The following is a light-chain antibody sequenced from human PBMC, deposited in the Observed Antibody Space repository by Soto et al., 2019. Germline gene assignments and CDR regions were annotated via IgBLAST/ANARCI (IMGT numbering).Light chain of an antibody. CDR3: YSYAGSYIYYV. CDR1: SSDVGNYNL. V-gene: IGLV2-23*02. J-gene: IGLJ1*01. Sequence: QSVLTQPASVSGSPGQSIAISCTGTSSDVGNYNLVSWYQQHPGKAPRLMIFEVNKRPSGVSDRFSGSKSGNTASLTISGLQADDEADYYCYSYAGSYIYYVFGAGTKV. CDR2: EVN.